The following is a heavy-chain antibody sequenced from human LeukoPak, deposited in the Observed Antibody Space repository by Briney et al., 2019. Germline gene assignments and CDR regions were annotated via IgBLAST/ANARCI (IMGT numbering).Heavy chain of an antibody. CDR1: GFTFSSYG. D-gene: IGHD5-24*01. J-gene: IGHJ4*02. Sequence: GSLRPPWAASGFTFSSYGMHWVRQAPGKGRGGGAVIWYDGSNKYYADSVKGRFTISRDNSKNTLYLQMNSLRAEDTAVYYCARDRRDGYNAFDYWGQGTLVTVSS. V-gene: IGHV3-33*01. CDR3: ARDRRDGYNAFDY. CDR2: IWYDGSNK.